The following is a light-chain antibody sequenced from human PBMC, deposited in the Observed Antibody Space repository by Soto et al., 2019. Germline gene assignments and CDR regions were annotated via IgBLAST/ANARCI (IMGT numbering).Light chain of an antibody. Sequence: QSVLTQPASVSGSPGQSITISCTGTSSDVGGYNYVSWYQQEPGKAPKLMICDGSNRPSGVSNRFSGSKSGNTASLTTSGLQAEDEADYYCSSYTSGTTFVFGTGTKGTVL. CDR1: SSDVGGYNY. CDR2: DGS. CDR3: SSYTSGTTFV. J-gene: IGLJ1*01. V-gene: IGLV2-14*01.